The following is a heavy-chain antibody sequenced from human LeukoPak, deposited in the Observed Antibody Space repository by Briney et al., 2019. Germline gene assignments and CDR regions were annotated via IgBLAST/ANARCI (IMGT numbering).Heavy chain of an antibody. D-gene: IGHD3-16*01. Sequence: SETLSLTCAVYGGSFSGYYWSWIRQPPGKGLEWIGEINHSGSTNYNPSLKSRVTISVDTSKNQFSLKLSSVTAADTAVYYCARDWRGGSLARDYWGQGTLVTVSS. J-gene: IGHJ4*02. CDR1: GGSFSGYY. CDR2: INHSGST. V-gene: IGHV4-34*01. CDR3: ARDWRGGSLARDY.